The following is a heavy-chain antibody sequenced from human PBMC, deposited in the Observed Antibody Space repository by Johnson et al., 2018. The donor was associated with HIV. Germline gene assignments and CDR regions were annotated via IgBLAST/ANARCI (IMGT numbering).Heavy chain of an antibody. V-gene: IGHV3-30*18. CDR2: ISYDGSNK. Sequence: QVLLVESGGGVVQPGRSLRLSCAASGFTFSSYAMHWVRQAPGKGLEWVAVISYDGSNKYYADSVKGRFTISRDNSKNTLYLQMNSLRAEYTALYYCAKSGGHCIGGMCYDAFDICGQGTMVTVSS. CDR1: GFTFSSYA. D-gene: IGHD2-15*01. CDR3: AKSGGHCIGGMCYDAFDI. J-gene: IGHJ3*02.